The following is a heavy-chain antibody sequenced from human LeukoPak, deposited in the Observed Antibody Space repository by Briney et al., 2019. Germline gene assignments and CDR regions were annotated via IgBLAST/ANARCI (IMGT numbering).Heavy chain of an antibody. D-gene: IGHD1-7*01. CDR3: ARQPLSLPGTAPLYWYFDL. Sequence: GESLKISCKGSGYSFTSYWIGWVRQMPGKGLEWMGVIYPGDSDTRYSPSFQGQVTISADKSISTAYLQWSSLKASDTAMYYCARQPLSLPGTAPLYWYFDLWGRGTLVTVSS. V-gene: IGHV5-51*01. J-gene: IGHJ2*01. CDR1: GYSFTSYW. CDR2: IYPGDSDT.